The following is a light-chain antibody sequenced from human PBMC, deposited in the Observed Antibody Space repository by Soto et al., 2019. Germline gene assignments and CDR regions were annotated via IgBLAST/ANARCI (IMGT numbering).Light chain of an antibody. CDR2: GAS. CDR1: QSVRSTF. CDR3: QQYHDSPMNT. V-gene: IGKV3-20*01. Sequence: VLPQAPDTLSLSPGDRGTLSCRASQSVRSTFLAWYQQKPGQAPRLLIYGASNRAAGIPERFSGSASGTEFTLTISRLEPADSAVYYCQQYHDSPMNTFGQGTNLQIK. J-gene: IGKJ2*01.